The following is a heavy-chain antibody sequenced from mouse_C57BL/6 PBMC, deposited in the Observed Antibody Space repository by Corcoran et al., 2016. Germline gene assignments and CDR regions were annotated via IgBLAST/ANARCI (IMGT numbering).Heavy chain of an antibody. D-gene: IGHD2-1*01. Sequence: EVQLQQSGPVLVKPGASVKMSCKASGYTFTDYYINWVKQSHGKSLEWIGVINPYNGGTSYNQKFKGKATLTVDKSSSTAYMELNRLTSEDSAVYYCARSNYGNYDYAMDYWGQGSSGTVSS. CDR1: GYTFTDYY. CDR2: INPYNGGT. CDR3: ARSNYGNYDYAMDY. V-gene: IGHV1-19*01. J-gene: IGHJ4*01.